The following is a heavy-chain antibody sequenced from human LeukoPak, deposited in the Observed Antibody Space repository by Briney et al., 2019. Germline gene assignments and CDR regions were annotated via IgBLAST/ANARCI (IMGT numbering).Heavy chain of an antibody. CDR1: GGSISSYY. CDR2: IYYSGST. D-gene: IGHD6-13*01. V-gene: IGHV4-59*08. Sequence: SETLSLTCTVSGGSISSYYWGWIRQPPGKGLEWVGYIYYSGSTNYNPSLKSRVTISVDTSKNQFSLKLSSVTAADTAVYYCARHPREQLVRGGFDPWGQGTLVTVSS. CDR3: ARHPREQLVRGGFDP. J-gene: IGHJ5*02.